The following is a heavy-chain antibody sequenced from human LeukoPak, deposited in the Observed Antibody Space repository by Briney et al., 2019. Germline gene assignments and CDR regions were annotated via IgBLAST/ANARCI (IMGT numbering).Heavy chain of an antibody. CDR3: VKEGGSPGGFDF. Sequence: GGSLRLSCAASGFTFDDYTVHWVRQAPGKGLEWVSSISSRSSYIFYADSVQGRFTISRDNTKNSLYLQMNSLTVEDTAVYYCVKEGGSPGGFDFWGQGTMVTVSS. CDR1: GFTFDDYT. J-gene: IGHJ3*01. D-gene: IGHD2-15*01. CDR2: ISSRSSYI. V-gene: IGHV3-21*01.